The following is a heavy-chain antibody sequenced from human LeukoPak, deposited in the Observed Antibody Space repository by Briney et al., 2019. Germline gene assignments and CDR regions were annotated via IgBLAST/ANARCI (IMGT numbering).Heavy chain of an antibody. CDR1: GGTFSSYA. V-gene: IGHV1-69*04. D-gene: IGHD2-15*01. CDR2: IIPILGIA. CDR3: ARTACSGGSCYSEYFDY. Sequence: SVKVSCKASGGTFSSYAISWVRQAPGQGLEWMGRIIPILGIANYAQEFQGRVTITADKSTSTAYMELSSLRSEDTAVYYCARTACSGGSCYSEYFDYWGQGTLVTVSS. J-gene: IGHJ4*02.